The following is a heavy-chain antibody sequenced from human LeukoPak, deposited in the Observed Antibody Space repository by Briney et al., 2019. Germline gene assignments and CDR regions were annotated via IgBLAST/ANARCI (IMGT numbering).Heavy chain of an antibody. CDR1: GGSTSSYY. CDR3: ARERDSSGFDAFDI. J-gene: IGHJ3*02. Sequence: PSETLSLTCTVSGGSTSSYYWSWIRQPPGKGLEWIGYIYYSGSTNYNPSLKSRVTISVDTSKNQFSLKLSSVIAADTAVYYCARERDSSGFDAFDIWGQGTMVTVSS. D-gene: IGHD3-22*01. CDR2: IYYSGST. V-gene: IGHV4-59*01.